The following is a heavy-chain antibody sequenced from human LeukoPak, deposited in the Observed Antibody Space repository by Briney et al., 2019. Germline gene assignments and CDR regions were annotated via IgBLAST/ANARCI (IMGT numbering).Heavy chain of an antibody. CDR2: IYGGDKT. Sequence: PGGSLRLSCAASGFSVSANYITWVRQAPRKGLEWVSVIYGGDKTNYADSVKGRFTISRDSSENTLYLQMNSLRAEDTAVYYCAGSITTPGGFDYWGQGTPVTVSS. CDR3: AGSITTPGGFDY. D-gene: IGHD6-13*01. CDR1: GFSVSANY. V-gene: IGHV3-53*01. J-gene: IGHJ4*02.